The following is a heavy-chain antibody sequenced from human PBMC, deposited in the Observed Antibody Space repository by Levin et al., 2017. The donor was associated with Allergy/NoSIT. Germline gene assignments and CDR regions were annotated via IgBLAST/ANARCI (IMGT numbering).Heavy chain of an antibody. CDR2: IRSKAYGGTT. CDR3: TRDDFRPGDYFDY. V-gene: IGHV3-49*03. CDR1: GFTFGDYA. D-gene: IGHD3-3*01. Sequence: RAGGSLRLSCTASGFTFGDYAMSWFRQAPGKGLEWVGFIRSKAYGGTTEHAASVKGRFTISRDDSKSIAYLQMNSLKTEDTAVYYCTRDDFRPGDYFDYWGQGTLVTVSS. J-gene: IGHJ4*02.